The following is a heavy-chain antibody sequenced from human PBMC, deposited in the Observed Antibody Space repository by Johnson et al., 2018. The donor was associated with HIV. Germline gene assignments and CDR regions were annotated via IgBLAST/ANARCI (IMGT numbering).Heavy chain of an antibody. CDR1: GFTFSSYW. Sequence: VQLVESGGGFVQVGGSLRLSCAASGFTFSSYWMSCVPRAPVKGLEWVANINQDGLEKYYVNSVKVRFTISRDNAKNSLYLQMNSLRAEDTAVYYCAKDVTWEMQDAFDLWGRGTMVTVSS. V-gene: IGHV3-7*01. CDR3: AKDVTWEMQDAFDL. D-gene: IGHD1-26*01. CDR2: INQDGLEK. J-gene: IGHJ3*01.